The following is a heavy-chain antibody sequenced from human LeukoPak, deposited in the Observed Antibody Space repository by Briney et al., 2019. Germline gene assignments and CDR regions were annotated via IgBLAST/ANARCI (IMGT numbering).Heavy chain of an antibody. J-gene: IGHJ3*02. CDR2: INPNSGGT. CDR3: ARVWYYDLWSGYSPENAFDI. V-gene: IGHV1-2*02. Sequence: ASVKVSCKASGYTFTGYYMHWVRQAPGQGLEWMGWINPNSGGTNYAQKFQGRVTMTRDTSISTAYMELSRLRSDDTAVYYCARVWYYDLWSGYSPENAFDIWGQGTMVTVSS. D-gene: IGHD3-3*01. CDR1: GYTFTGYY.